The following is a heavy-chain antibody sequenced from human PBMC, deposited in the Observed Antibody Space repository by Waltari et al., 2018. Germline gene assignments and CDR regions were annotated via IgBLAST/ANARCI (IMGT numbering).Heavy chain of an antibody. CDR3: AKALDYDILKFDP. V-gene: IGHV3-23*01. J-gene: IGHJ5*02. D-gene: IGHD3-9*01. Sequence: EVQLLESGGGLLQPGGSLSLSCAAHGFTFTYYAMTWVRQAPGKGLEWVSTISRSGGSTYYADSVKGRFTISRDNSKNTLYLQMNSLRAEDTAVYYCAKALDYDILKFDPWGQGTLVTVSS. CDR2: ISRSGGST. CDR1: GFTFTYYA.